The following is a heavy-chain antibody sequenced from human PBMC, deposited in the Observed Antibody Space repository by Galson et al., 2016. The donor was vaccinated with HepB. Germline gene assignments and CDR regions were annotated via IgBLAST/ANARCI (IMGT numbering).Heavy chain of an antibody. CDR3: VKDFDSVMPTLGRD. V-gene: IGHV1-18*01. CDR2: SRVYNGET. D-gene: IGHD5-24*01. Sequence: SVKVSCKASGYIFTSFGISWVRQAPGQGLEWMGWSRVYNGETHYAEKVQGRLTMTTDTSTSTVYLELRSLRSDDTAVYYCVKDFDSVMPTLGRDWCQGTLVTVSS. CDR1: GYIFTSFG. J-gene: IGHJ4*02.